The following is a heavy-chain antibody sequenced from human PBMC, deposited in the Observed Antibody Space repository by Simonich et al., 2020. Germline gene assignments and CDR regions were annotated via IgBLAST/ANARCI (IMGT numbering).Heavy chain of an antibody. V-gene: IGHV4-34*01. CDR1: GGSFRGYY. Sequence: QVQLQQWGAGLLKPSETLSLTCAVYGGSFRGYYWCWLRQPPGKGLEWIGEINHRESTNYNPSLKSRVTISVDTSKNQFSLKLSSVTAADTAVYYCARGLRVAAAGTAFQHWGQGTLVTVSS. CDR3: ARGLRVAAAGTAFQH. J-gene: IGHJ1*01. CDR2: INHREST. D-gene: IGHD6-13*01.